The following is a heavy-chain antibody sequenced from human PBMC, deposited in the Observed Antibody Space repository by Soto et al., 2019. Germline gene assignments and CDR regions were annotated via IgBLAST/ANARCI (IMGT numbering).Heavy chain of an antibody. CDR2: INPNSGGT. D-gene: IGHD1-7*01. CDR1: GYTFTGYY. Sequence: QVQLVQSGAEVKKPGASVKVSCKASGYTFTGYYMHWVRQAPGQGLEWMGWINPNSGGTNYAQKFQGWVTMTRDTSISTAYMELSRLRSDDTAVYYCARGGDTNWNYASGWFDPWGQGTLVTVSS. CDR3: ARGGDTNWNYASGWFDP. V-gene: IGHV1-2*04. J-gene: IGHJ5*02.